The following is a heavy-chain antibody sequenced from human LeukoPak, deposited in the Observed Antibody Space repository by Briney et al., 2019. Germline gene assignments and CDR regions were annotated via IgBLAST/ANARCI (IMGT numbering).Heavy chain of an antibody. CDR2: ISSSSSYI. CDR3: ARDWGHNFDY. CDR1: GFTFSSYS. D-gene: IGHD3-16*01. V-gene: IGHV3-21*01. Sequence: GSLRLSCAASGFTFSSYSMNWVRQAPGKGLEWVSSISSSSSYIYYADSVKGRFTISRGNAKNSLYLQMNSLRAEDTAVYYCARDWGHNFDYWGQGTLVTVSS. J-gene: IGHJ4*02.